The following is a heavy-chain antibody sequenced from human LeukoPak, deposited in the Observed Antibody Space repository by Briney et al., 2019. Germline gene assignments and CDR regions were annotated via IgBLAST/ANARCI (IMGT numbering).Heavy chain of an antibody. V-gene: IGHV1-24*01. CDR3: AGGCLYSILDF. CDR1: GYTFTKYY. D-gene: IGHD5-18*01. Sequence: GASVKVSCKASGYTFTKYYMHWVRQAPEKGLEWMGISNPNDGDTIYAEKFQDRVIMTKDTSTDTAYMELSSLKSADTAVYYCAGGCLYSILDFWGEGTLVAVSS. CDR2: SNPNDGDT. J-gene: IGHJ4*02.